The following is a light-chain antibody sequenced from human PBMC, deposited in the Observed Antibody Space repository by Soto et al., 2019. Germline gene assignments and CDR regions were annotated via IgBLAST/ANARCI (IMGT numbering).Light chain of an antibody. CDR1: SSNIGAGYD. CDR3: QSYATGQSVLYV. V-gene: IGLV1-40*01. J-gene: IGLJ1*01. Sequence: QSVLTQPPSVSGAPGQRVTISCTGSSSNIGAGYDVHWYQQLPGTAPKLLIYGNNNRPSGVPDRFSGSKSGTSASLAVTGLQAEDEADYYCQSYATGQSVLYVFGTGTKVTVL. CDR2: GNN.